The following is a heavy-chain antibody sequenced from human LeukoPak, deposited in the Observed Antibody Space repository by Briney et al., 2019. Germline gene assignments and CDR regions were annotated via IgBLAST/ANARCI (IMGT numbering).Heavy chain of an antibody. CDR2: ISSSSSYI. Sequence: PGGSLRLSCAASGFTFSSYTMNWVRQAPGKGLDWVSSISSSSSYIHYADSVKGRFTISRDNAKNSLYLQMNSLRAEDTAVYYCARDITIFGVVIDAFDIWGQGTMVTVSS. V-gene: IGHV3-21*01. D-gene: IGHD3-3*01. CDR3: ARDITIFGVVIDAFDI. J-gene: IGHJ3*02. CDR1: GFTFSSYT.